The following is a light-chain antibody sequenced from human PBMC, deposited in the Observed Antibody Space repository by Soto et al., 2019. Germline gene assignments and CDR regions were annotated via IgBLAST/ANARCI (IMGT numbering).Light chain of an antibody. CDR2: DAS. Sequence: EILMTQPPATLSLSPGEGVTLSCRAAQDVTSSVAWYQQKSGQAPRLLIYDASARASGVSARFSGSGSGTDFTLPHSRLQAEDFAVYFCQQYIRRPLSFGQGTRLEIK. CDR1: QDVTSS. V-gene: IGKV3-15*01. CDR3: QQYIRRPLS. J-gene: IGKJ5*01.